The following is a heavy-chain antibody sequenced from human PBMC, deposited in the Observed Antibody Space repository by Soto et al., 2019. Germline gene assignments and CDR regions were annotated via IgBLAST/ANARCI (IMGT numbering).Heavy chain of an antibody. V-gene: IGHV3-15*01. Sequence: GGSLRLSCAASGFAFSNAWMSWVRQAPGKGLEWVGRIKSKTDGGTTDYAAPVKGRFTISRDDSKNTLYLQMNSLKTEDTAVYYCTTWGSGTRHYYYYGMDVWGQGTTVTVSS. CDR3: TTWGSGTRHYYYYGMDV. CDR1: GFAFSNAW. D-gene: IGHD3-10*01. J-gene: IGHJ6*02. CDR2: IKSKTDGGTT.